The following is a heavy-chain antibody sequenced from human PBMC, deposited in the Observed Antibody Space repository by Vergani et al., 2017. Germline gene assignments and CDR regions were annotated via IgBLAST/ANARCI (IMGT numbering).Heavy chain of an antibody. D-gene: IGHD4-23*01. CDR3: ARGVPDGGNSYYYYYGMDV. CDR2: IIPILGIA. V-gene: IGHV1-69*02. Sequence: QVQLVQSGAEVKKPGSSVKVSCKASGGTFSSYTISWVRQAPGQGLEWMGRIIPILGIANYAQKFQGRVTITADKSTSTAYMELSSLRSEDTAVYYCARGVPDGGNSYYYYYGMDVWGQGTTVTVSS. CDR1: GGTFSSYT. J-gene: IGHJ6*02.